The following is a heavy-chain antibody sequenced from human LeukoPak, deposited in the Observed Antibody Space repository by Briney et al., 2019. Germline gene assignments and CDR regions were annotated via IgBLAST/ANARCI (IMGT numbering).Heavy chain of an antibody. CDR1: GGSISSGGYY. CDR2: IYYSGST. D-gene: IGHD3-10*01. J-gene: IGHJ4*02. CDR3: ARHGSGPFYYFDY. Sequence: PSQTLSLTCTVSGGSISSGGYYWSWIRHHPGKGLEWIRYIYYSGSTYYNPSLKRRVTISVDTSKNQFSLKLSSVTAGDTAVYYCARHGSGPFYYFDYWGQGTLVTVSS. V-gene: IGHV4-31*03.